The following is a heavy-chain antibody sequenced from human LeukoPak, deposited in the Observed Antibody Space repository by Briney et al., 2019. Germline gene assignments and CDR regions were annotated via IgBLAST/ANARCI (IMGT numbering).Heavy chain of an antibody. D-gene: IGHD3-3*01. V-gene: IGHV3-21*01. J-gene: IGHJ4*02. Sequence: PGGSLRLSCAVSGFTFSSYSMNWVRQAPGKGLEWVSSISSSSSYIYYADSVKGRFTISRDNAKNSLYLQMNSLRAEDTAVYYCASAFWSGYIDYWGQGTLVTVSS. CDR2: ISSSSSYI. CDR1: GFTFSSYS. CDR3: ASAFWSGYIDY.